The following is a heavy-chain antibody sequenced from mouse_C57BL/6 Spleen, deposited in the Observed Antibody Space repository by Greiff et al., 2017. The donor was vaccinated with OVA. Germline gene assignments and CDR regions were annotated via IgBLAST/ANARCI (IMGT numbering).Heavy chain of an antibody. CDR3: ARHYYGYYWYFDV. V-gene: IGHV1-58*01. D-gene: IGHD2-2*01. CDR1: GYTFTSYG. CDR2: IYIGNGYT. J-gene: IGHJ1*03. Sequence: VHVKQSGAELVRPGSSVKMSCKTSGYTFTSYGINWVKQRPGQGLEWIGYIYIGNGYTEYNEKFKGKATLTSDTSSSTAYMQLSSLTSEDSAIYFCARHYYGYYWYFDVWGTGTTVTVSS.